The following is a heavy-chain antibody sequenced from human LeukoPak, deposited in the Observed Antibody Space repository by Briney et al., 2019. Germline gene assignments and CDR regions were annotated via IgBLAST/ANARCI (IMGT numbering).Heavy chain of an antibody. D-gene: IGHD3-10*01. Sequence: PGGSLRLSCAASEFSVGSNYMTWVRQAPGKGLEWVSLIYSGGSTYYADSVKGRFTISRDNSKNTLYLQMNSLRAEDTAVYYCAKERMYGSGSLPYLDYWGQGTLVTVSS. J-gene: IGHJ4*02. V-gene: IGHV3-66*01. CDR3: AKERMYGSGSLPYLDY. CDR2: IYSGGST. CDR1: EFSVGSNY.